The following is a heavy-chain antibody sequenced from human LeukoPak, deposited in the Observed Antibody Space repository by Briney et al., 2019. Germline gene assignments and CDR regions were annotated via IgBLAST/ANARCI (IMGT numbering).Heavy chain of an antibody. D-gene: IGHD2-2*01. CDR3: ARAFPPAPYDY. Sequence: SETLSLTCTVSGYSISSGYYWGWIRPPPGKGLEWIGSIYHSGSTYYNPSLKSRVTISVDTSKNQFSLKLSSVTAADTAVYYCARAFPPAPYDYWGQGTLVTVSS. V-gene: IGHV4-38-2*02. CDR1: GYSISSGYY. CDR2: IYHSGST. J-gene: IGHJ4*02.